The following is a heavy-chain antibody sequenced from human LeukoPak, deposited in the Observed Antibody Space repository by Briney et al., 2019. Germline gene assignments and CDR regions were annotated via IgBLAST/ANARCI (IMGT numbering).Heavy chain of an antibody. V-gene: IGHV3-23*01. CDR1: GFTFSSYA. CDR3: ASSVGVTTSLGAFDI. J-gene: IGHJ3*02. Sequence: PGGSLRLSCAASGFTFSSYAMSWVRQAPGKGLEWVSAISGSGGSTYYADSVKGRFTISRDNSKNTLYLQMNSLRAEDTAVYYCASSVGVTTSLGAFDIWGQGTMVTVSS. D-gene: IGHD4-11*01. CDR2: ISGSGGST.